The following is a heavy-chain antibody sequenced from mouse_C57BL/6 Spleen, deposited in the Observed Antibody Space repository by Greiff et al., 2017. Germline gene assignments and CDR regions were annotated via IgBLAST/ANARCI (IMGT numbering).Heavy chain of an antibody. CDR2: ISSGGDYI. CDR1: GFTFSSYA. Sequence: EVKLMESGEGLVKPGGSLKLSCAASGFTFSSYAMSWVRQTPEKRLEWVAYISSGGDYIYYADTVKGRFTISRDNARNTLYLQMSSLKSEDTAMYYCTRDGSSGPHYYAMDYWGQGTSVTVSS. CDR3: TRDGSSGPHYYAMDY. V-gene: IGHV5-9-1*02. D-gene: IGHD3-2*02. J-gene: IGHJ4*01.